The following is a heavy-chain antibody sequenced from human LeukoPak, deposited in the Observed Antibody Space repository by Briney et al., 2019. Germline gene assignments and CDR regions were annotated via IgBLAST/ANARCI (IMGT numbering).Heavy chain of an antibody. V-gene: IGHV3-21*06. CDR3: ATDPLGYSAY. Sequence: PGGSLRLSCAASGFSFSSYRMNWVRQAPGKGLEWVSSVSNSGDYIHYADSVKGRFTISRDNSKNSLYLQMNSLRAEDTAVYYCATDPLGYSAYWGQGTLVTVSS. D-gene: IGHD5-12*01. J-gene: IGHJ4*02. CDR1: GFSFSSYR. CDR2: VSNSGDYI.